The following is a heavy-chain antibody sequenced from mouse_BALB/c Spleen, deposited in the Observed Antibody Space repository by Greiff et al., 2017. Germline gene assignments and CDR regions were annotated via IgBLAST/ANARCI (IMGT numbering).Heavy chain of an antibody. CDR2: INPGSGGT. CDR1: GYAFTNYL. D-gene: IGHD1-1*01. V-gene: IGHV1-54*01. J-gene: IGHJ4*01. CDR3: ARSDYYGDYAMDY. Sequence: VQLQQSGAELVRPGTSVKVSCKASGYAFTNYLIEWVKQRPGQGLEWIGVINPGSGGTNYNEKFKGKATLTADKSSSTAYMQLSSLTSDDSAVYFCARSDYYGDYAMDYWGQGTSGTVSS.